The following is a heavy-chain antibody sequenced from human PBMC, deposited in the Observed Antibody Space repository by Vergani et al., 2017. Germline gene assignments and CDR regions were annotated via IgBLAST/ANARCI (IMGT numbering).Heavy chain of an antibody. CDR3: ARQGGVVVPAAILEIELYGMDV. J-gene: IGHJ6*02. Sequence: EVQLVESGGGLVQPGGSLRLSCAASGFTFSSYWMSWVRQAPGKGLEWVANIKQDGSEKYYVDSVKGRVTISRDNAKNSLYLQMNSLRAEDTAVYYCARQGGVVVPAAILEIELYGMDVWGQGTTVTVSS. D-gene: IGHD2-2*01. CDR1: GFTFSSYW. CDR2: IKQDGSEK. V-gene: IGHV3-7*05.